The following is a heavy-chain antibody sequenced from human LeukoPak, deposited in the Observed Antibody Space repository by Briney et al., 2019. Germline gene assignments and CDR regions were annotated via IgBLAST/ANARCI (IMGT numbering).Heavy chain of an antibody. CDR1: GGSISSSNW. V-gene: IGHV4-4*02. D-gene: IGHD4-17*01. Sequence: SETLSLTCAVSGGSISSSNWWSWVRQPPGKGLEWIGEIYHSGSTNYNPSLKSRVTISVDTSKNQFSLKLSSVTAADTAVYYCARQISNDYGDYSDLWWYFDLWGRGTLVTVSS. CDR2: IYHSGST. CDR3: ARQISNDYGDYSDLWWYFDL. J-gene: IGHJ2*01.